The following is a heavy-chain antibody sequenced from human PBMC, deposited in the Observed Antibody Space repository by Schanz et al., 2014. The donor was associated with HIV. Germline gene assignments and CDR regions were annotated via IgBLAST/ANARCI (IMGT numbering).Heavy chain of an antibody. V-gene: IGHV3-7*01. CDR3: ARKSDFKK. J-gene: IGHJ4*02. CDR2: MNQDGSEK. D-gene: IGHD2-21*02. CDR1: GFTFSRFW. Sequence: EVQLVESGGGLVKPGGSLRLSCAASGFTFSRFWMSWVRQAPGMGLEWVANMNQDGSEKYYADSLKGRFIISRDNAKNSLYLQMNRLRAEDTAVYYCARKSDFKKWGQGTLVIVSS.